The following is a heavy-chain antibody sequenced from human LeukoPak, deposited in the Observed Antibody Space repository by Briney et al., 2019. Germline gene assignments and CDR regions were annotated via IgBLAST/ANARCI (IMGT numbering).Heavy chain of an antibody. CDR1: GGSISSYY. CDR2: IYYSGST. Sequence: SETLSLTCTVSGGSISSYYWSWIRQPPGKGLEWIGYIYYSGSTNYNPSLKSRVTISVNTSKNQFSLKLSSVTAADTAVYYCARFYYDSSGYYYFDYWGQGTLVTVSS. V-gene: IGHV4-59*01. D-gene: IGHD3-22*01. J-gene: IGHJ4*02. CDR3: ARFYYDSSGYYYFDY.